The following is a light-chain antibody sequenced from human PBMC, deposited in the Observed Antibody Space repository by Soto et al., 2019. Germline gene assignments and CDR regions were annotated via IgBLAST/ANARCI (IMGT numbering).Light chain of an antibody. CDR1: QSVGNNY. Sequence: EIVLTQSPGTLSLCPGERATLSCRASQSVGNNYLAWYQQKPGQAPRLLIYGASNRATGIPDRFSGSGSGTDFTLTISRLEPEDFAVYYCQQYGSSGTFGQGTKVEIK. CDR2: GAS. CDR3: QQYGSSGT. J-gene: IGKJ1*01. V-gene: IGKV3-20*01.